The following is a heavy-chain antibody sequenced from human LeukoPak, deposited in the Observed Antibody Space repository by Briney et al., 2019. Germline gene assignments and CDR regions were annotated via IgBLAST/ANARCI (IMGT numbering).Heavy chain of an antibody. CDR2: ISYDGSNK. V-gene: IGHV3-30*04. CDR3: ARAGYYYVWKDFDY. Sequence: GGSLRLSCAASGFTFSSYAMHWVRQAPGKGLEWVAVISYDGSNKYYADSVKGRFTISRDNSKNTLYLQMNSLRAEDTAVYYCARAGYYYVWKDFDYWGQGTLVTVSS. CDR1: GFTFSSYA. J-gene: IGHJ4*02. D-gene: IGHD3-22*01.